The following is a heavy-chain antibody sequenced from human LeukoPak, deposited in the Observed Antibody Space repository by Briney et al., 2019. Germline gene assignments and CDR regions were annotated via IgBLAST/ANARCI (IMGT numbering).Heavy chain of an antibody. V-gene: IGHV3-7*01. J-gene: IGHJ3*02. CDR2: IKQDGSET. Sequence: GGSLRLSCAASGFTFSSYWMSWVRQAPGKGLEWMTSIKQDGSETRYVDSVKGRFTIFRDNTKTSLFLHMNSLRAKDTAVYYCARYGLGDTFDIWAQGTVVTVSS. CDR3: ARYGLGDTFDI. CDR1: GFTFSSYW. D-gene: IGHD4-17*01.